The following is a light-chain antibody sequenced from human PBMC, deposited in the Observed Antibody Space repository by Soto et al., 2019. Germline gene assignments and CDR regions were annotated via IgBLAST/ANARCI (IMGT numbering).Light chain of an antibody. CDR1: SSDVGGYNY. CDR2: DVS. CDR3: SSYTSSSHVV. J-gene: IGLJ2*01. Sequence: QSALTQPASVSGYPGQSITISCTGTSSDVGGYNYVSWYQQHPGKAPKLMIYDVSNRPSGVSNRFSGSKSGNTASLTISGLQAEDEADYYCSSYTSSSHVVFGGGTQLTVL. V-gene: IGLV2-14*01.